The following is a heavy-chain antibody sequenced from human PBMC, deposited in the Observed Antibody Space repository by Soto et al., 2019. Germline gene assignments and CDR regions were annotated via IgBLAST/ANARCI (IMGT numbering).Heavy chain of an antibody. Sequence: PGGSLRLSCAASGFTVSHNYMTWVRQAQGKGLEWVSVLYSGGRSYYADSVKGRFTISRDNSKNTLYLQMNSLRAEDTAVYYCARDPAGATGYWGQGALVTVSS. D-gene: IGHD1-26*01. CDR2: LYSGGRS. V-gene: IGHV3-66*01. J-gene: IGHJ4*02. CDR3: ARDPAGATGY. CDR1: GFTVSHNY.